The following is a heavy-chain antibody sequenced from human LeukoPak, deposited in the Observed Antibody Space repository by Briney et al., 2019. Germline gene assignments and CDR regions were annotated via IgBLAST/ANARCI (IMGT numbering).Heavy chain of an antibody. D-gene: IGHD3-10*01. CDR1: GFTFSSYS. Sequence: PGGSLRLSCAASGFTFSSYSMNWVRQAPGKGLEWVSSISSSSSYIYYADSVKGRFTISRDNAKNSLYLQMNSLRAEDTAVYYCARDRSLGTVWLGPKRYYYFDYWGQGTLVTVSS. J-gene: IGHJ4*02. CDR3: ARDRSLGTVWLGPKRYYYFDY. CDR2: ISSSSSYI. V-gene: IGHV3-21*01.